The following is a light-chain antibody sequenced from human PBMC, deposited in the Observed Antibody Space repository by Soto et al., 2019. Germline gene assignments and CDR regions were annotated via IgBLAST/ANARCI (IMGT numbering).Light chain of an antibody. Sequence: DIQMTQSPSSLSASVGDRVTITCRASQSIATYLNWYQQKPGKAPNLLIFAASLLHSGAPSRFSGSGSGADFTLTISSLQPEDFATYYCQQTSSTPLTFGGGTKVEI. V-gene: IGKV1-39*01. J-gene: IGKJ4*01. CDR3: QQTSSTPLT. CDR1: QSIATY. CDR2: AAS.